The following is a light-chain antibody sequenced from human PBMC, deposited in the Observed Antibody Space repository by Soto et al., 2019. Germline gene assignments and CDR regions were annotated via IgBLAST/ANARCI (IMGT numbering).Light chain of an antibody. CDR1: SSNIGSNT. Sequence: QSALTQPPSASGTPGQRVTISCSGSSSNIGSNTVNWYQQLPGTAPKLLIYSNNQRPSGVPDRFSGSKSGYTAFLTVSGLQAEDEADYYCSSYVGSDVFVFGTGTKLTVL. V-gene: IGLV1-44*01. CDR3: SSYVGSDVFV. CDR2: SNN. J-gene: IGLJ1*01.